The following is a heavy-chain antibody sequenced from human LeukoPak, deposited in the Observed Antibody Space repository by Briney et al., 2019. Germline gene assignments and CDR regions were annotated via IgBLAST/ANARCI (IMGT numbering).Heavy chain of an antibody. CDR3: AKLKGTYYYDSSGYYDDAFDI. V-gene: IGHV3-30*18. CDR2: ISYDGSNK. D-gene: IGHD3-22*01. J-gene: IGHJ3*02. Sequence: GGSLRLSCAASGFTFSSYGMHWVRQAPGKGLEWVAVISYDGSNKYYADSVKGRFTISRDNSKNTLYLQMNSLRAEDTAVYYCAKLKGTYYYDSSGYYDDAFDIWGQGTMVTVSS. CDR1: GFTFSSYG.